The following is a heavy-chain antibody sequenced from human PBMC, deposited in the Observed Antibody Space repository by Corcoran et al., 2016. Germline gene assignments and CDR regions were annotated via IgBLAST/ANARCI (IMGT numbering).Heavy chain of an antibody. J-gene: IGHJ6*02. CDR2: IYYSGST. CDR1: GGSISSSSYY. CDR3: ARHPGRGITMVRGVPYYGMDV. Sequence: QLQLQESGPGLVKPSETLSLTCTVSGGSISSSSYYWGWIRQPPGKGLEWIGSIYYSGSTYYNPSLKSRVTISADTSKNQFSLKLSSVTAADTAVYYCARHPGRGITMVRGVPYYGMDVWGQGTTVTVSS. D-gene: IGHD3-10*01. V-gene: IGHV4-39*01.